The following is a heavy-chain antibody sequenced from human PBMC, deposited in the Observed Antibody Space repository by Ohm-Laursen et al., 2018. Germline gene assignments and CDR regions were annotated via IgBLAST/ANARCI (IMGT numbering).Heavy chain of an antibody. J-gene: IGHJ4*02. CDR1: GFTVSTNY. CDR2: IYSGGST. D-gene: IGHD5-18*01. V-gene: IGHV3-53*01. Sequence: SLRLSCAASGFTVSTNYMSWVRQAPGKGLEWVSVIYSGGSTYYGDSVKGRFTISRDNSKNTLYLQMNSLRAEDTAVYYCGCGDSSGYQDYWGQGTLVTVSS. CDR3: GCGDSSGYQDY.